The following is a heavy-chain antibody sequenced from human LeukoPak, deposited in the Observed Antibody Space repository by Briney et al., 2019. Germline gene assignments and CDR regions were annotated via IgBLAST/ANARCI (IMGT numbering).Heavy chain of an antibody. CDR1: GFTVSSNY. CDR3: ARWGVGDY. V-gene: IGHV3-53*01. CDR2: IYSGGST. D-gene: IGHD1-26*01. Sequence: PGGSLRLSCAVSGFTVSSNYMSWVRQAPGKGLEWVSVIYSGGSTYYADSVKGRFTISRDNAKNSLYLQMNSLRAEDTAVYYCARWGVGDYWGQGTLVTVSS. J-gene: IGHJ4*02.